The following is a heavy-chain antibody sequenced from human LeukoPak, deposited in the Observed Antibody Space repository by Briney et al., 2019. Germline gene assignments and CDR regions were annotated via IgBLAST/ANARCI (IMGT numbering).Heavy chain of an antibody. CDR2: ITYDGSNK. D-gene: IGHD4-11*01. CDR1: GFTFSSYG. J-gene: IGHJ4*02. CDR3: AKDLLYSNYFDY. Sequence: GGSLRLSCAASGFTFSSYGMHWVRQAPGKGLEGVAVITYDGSNKYYADCVKGRFTISRDNSKNTLYLQMNSLRAEDTAVYYCAKDLLYSNYFDYWGQGTLVTVSS. V-gene: IGHV3-30*18.